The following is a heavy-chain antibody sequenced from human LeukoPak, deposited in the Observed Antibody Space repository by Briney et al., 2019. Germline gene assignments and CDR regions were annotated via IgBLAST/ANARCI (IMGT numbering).Heavy chain of an antibody. D-gene: IGHD6-13*01. CDR3: ARAYRYSSSWYMSDYYYYYMDV. CDR1: GYTFTGYY. CDR2: IIPNSGDT. V-gene: IGHV1-2*02. Sequence: ASVKVSCKASGYTFTGYYMHWVRQAPGQGLEWMGWIIPNSGDTNYAQKFQGRVTMTRDTSISTAYMELSRLRSDDTVVYYCARAYRYSSSWYMSDYYYYYMDVWGKGTTVTVSS. J-gene: IGHJ6*03.